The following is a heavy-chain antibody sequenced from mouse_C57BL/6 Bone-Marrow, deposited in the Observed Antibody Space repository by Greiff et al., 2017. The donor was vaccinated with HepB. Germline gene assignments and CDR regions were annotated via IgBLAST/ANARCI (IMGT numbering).Heavy chain of an antibody. CDR2: IYPRSGNT. CDR1: GYTFTSYG. Sequence: QVQLQQSGAELARPGASVKLSCKASGYTFTSYGISWVKQSTGQGLEWIGEIYPRSGNTYYNEKFKGKATLTADKSSSTAYMDRRSLTSEDSAVYFWARALSISTVVATEHWYFEVWGTGTTVTVSS. CDR3: ARALSISTVVATEHWYFEV. V-gene: IGHV1-81*01. D-gene: IGHD1-1*01. J-gene: IGHJ1*03.